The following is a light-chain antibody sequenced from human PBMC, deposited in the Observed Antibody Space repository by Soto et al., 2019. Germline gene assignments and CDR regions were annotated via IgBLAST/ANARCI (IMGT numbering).Light chain of an antibody. J-gene: IGLJ1*01. CDR1: SSDVGSYNL. Sequence: QSALTEPASVSGSPGQSITISCTGTSSDVGSYNLVSWYQQHPGKAPKLMSYEGSKRPSGVSNRFSGSKSGNTASLTISGLQAEDEADYYCSSYAGSSTFYVFGTGTKLTVL. CDR3: SSYAGSSTFYV. CDR2: EGS. V-gene: IGLV2-23*01.